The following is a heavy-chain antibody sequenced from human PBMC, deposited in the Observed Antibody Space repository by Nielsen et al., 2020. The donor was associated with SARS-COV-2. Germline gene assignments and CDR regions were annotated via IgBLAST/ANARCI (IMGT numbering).Heavy chain of an antibody. D-gene: IGHD6-13*01. CDR3: AGYSSSFPGIR. Sequence: GGSLRLSCAASGFTFSNAWMSWVRQAPGKGLEWVGRIKSKTDGGTTDYAAPVKGRFTISRDDSKNTLYLQMNSLRAEDTAVYYCAGYSSSFPGIRWGQGTLVTVSS. CDR1: GFTFSNAW. J-gene: IGHJ4*02. CDR2: IKSKTDGGTT. V-gene: IGHV3-15*01.